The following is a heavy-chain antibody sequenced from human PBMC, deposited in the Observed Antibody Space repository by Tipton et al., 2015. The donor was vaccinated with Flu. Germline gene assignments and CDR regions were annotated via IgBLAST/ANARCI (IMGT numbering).Heavy chain of an antibody. CDR2: ISYDGSHQ. D-gene: IGHD2-2*01. J-gene: IGHJ3*01. CDR1: GFTFKSYA. V-gene: IGHV3-30*18. Sequence: SLRLSCAASGFTFKSYAIHWIRQAPGKGLEWVVVISYDGSHQYYADSVKGRFTISRDNSKNTLYLEMNSLRPEDTAVYYCAKDRGRYCNSPSCYASDVWGQGTMVTVSS. CDR3: AKDRGRYCNSPSCYASDV.